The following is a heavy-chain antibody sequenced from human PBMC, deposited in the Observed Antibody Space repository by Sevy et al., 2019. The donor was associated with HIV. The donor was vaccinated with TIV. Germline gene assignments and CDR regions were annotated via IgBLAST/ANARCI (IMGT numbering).Heavy chain of an antibody. CDR3: AREIVGGPFDI. D-gene: IGHD1-26*01. CDR2: IVGSSSTI. J-gene: IGHJ3*02. V-gene: IGHV3-48*01. Sequence: GGSLRLSCAASRFTFSIYTMSWVRQAPGKGLKCVSYIVGSSSTIYYADSVKGRFTISRDNAKNSLYLQMNSLRAEDTAVYYCAREIVGGPFDIWGQRTMVTVS. CDR1: RFTFSIYT.